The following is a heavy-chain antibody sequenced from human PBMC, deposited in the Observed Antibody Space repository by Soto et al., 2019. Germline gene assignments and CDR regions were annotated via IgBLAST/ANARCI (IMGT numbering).Heavy chain of an antibody. V-gene: IGHV4-61*01. J-gene: IGHJ6*02. D-gene: IGHD3-22*01. CDR1: GGSVSSGSYY. Sequence: LSLTCTVSGGSVSSGSYYWSWIRQPPGKGLEWIGYIYYSGSTNYNPSLKSRVTISVDTSKNQFSLKLSSVTAADTAVYYCARDSPPYYYDSSGYYYYYYGMDVWGQGTTVTVSS. CDR2: IYYSGST. CDR3: ARDSPPYYYDSSGYYYYYYGMDV.